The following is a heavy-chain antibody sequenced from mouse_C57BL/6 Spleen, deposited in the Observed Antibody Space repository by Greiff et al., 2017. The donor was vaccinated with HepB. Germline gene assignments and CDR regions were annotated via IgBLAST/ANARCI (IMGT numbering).Heavy chain of an antibody. V-gene: IGHV5-4*01. CDR3: ARGGLRPDYFDY. Sequence: VQLKESGGGLVKPGGSLKLSCAASGFTFSSYAMSWVRQTPEKRLEWVATISDGGSYTYYPDNVKGRFTISRDNAKNNLYLQMSHLKSEDTAMYYCARGGLRPDYFDYWGQGTTLTVSS. D-gene: IGHD3-2*02. CDR2: ISDGGSYT. J-gene: IGHJ2*01. CDR1: GFTFSSYA.